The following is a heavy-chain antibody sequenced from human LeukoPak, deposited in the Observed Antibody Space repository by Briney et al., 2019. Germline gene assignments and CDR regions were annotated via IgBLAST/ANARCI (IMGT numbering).Heavy chain of an antibody. CDR2: IIPIFGTG. Sequence: SVNVSCKTSGGTFSTYAISWVRQAPGQGLEWMGGIIPIFGTGNYAQKFQGRVTITADESTSTAYMELSSLRSEDTAVYYCARGLGDSSGYYYSDNWGQGTLVTVSS. V-gene: IGHV1-69*13. D-gene: IGHD3-22*01. J-gene: IGHJ4*02. CDR3: ARGLGDSSGYYYSDN. CDR1: GGTFSTYA.